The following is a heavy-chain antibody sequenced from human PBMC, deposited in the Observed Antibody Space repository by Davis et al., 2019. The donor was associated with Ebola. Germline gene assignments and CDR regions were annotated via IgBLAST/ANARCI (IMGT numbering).Heavy chain of an antibody. CDR3: ARGDHIVVVPAAMPVSLFDY. Sequence: PGGSLRLSCAASGFTFSSYAMSWVRQAPGKGLEWVSAISGSGGSTYYADSVKGRFTISRDNSKNTLYLQMNSLRAEDTAVYYCARGDHIVVVPAAMPVSLFDYWGQGTLVTVSS. CDR1: GFTFSSYA. CDR2: ISGSGGST. J-gene: IGHJ4*02. V-gene: IGHV3-23*01. D-gene: IGHD2-2*01.